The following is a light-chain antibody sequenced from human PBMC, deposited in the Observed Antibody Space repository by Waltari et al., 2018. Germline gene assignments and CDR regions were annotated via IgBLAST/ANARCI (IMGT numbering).Light chain of an antibody. V-gene: IGKV1-5*03. CDR1: HCISRW. CDR2: KES. J-gene: IGKJ1*01. Sequence: DIQMTQSPSTLSASIGDRVNITCRASHCISRWLAWFQQKPGKAPKILIYKESNLESGVPSRFSGSGAGTEFTVTISSLQPDDFATYYCQQYSSYCTFGQGTKVEIK. CDR3: QQYSSYCT.